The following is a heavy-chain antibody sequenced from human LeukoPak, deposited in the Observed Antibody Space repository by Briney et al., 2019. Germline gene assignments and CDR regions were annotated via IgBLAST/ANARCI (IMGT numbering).Heavy chain of an antibody. J-gene: IGHJ4*02. CDR2: INHSGST. Sequence: SETLSLTCAVYGGSFSGYNWSWLRQPPGKGLEWVGEINHSGSTNYNPSLKSRVTLSIDTSKNQFSLKVSSVTAADTAVYYCAIDTSVFGIFDYWGQGTLVTVSS. D-gene: IGHD3-3*01. CDR3: AIDTSVFGIFDY. CDR1: GGSFSGYN. V-gene: IGHV4-34*01.